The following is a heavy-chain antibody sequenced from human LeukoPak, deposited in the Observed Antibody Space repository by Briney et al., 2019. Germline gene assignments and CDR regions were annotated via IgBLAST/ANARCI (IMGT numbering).Heavy chain of an antibody. CDR1: GDSVSSNGAA. V-gene: IGHV6-1*01. CDR2: TYYRFKWYN. J-gene: IGHJ4*02. D-gene: IGHD3-16*01. Sequence: SQTLSLTCAISGDSVSSNGAAWNWVRQSPSRGLEWLGRTYYRFKWYNDYALSVKSRITINPDTSKNQFSLQLNSVTPEDTAVYYCARDQDYVWGSSHIDYWGQGTLVTVSS. CDR3: ARDQDYVWGSSHIDY.